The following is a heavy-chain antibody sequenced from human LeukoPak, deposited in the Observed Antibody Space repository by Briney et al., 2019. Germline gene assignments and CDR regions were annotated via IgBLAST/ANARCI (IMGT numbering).Heavy chain of an antibody. V-gene: IGHV3-33*01. CDR1: GFTFSSYG. J-gene: IGHJ6*02. D-gene: IGHD5-12*01. CDR2: IWYDGSNK. Sequence: GGSLRLSCAASGFTFSSYGMHWVRQAPGKGLEWVAVIWYDGSNKYYAGSVKGRFTISRDNSKNTLYLQMNSLRAEDTAVYYCARSGYDLYYYYGMDVWGQGTTVTVSS. CDR3: ARSGYDLYYYYGMDV.